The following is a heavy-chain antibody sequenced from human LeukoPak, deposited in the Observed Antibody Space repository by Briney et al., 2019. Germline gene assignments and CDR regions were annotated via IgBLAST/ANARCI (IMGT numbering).Heavy chain of an antibody. CDR1: GGSISSGDYY. Sequence: SQTLSLTCTVSGGSISSGDYYWSWIRQLPGKGLEWIGYIYYSGSTYYNPSLKSRVTISVDTSKNQFSLKLSSVTAADTAVYYCARYDSSGYYPFDYWGQGTLVTVSS. V-gene: IGHV4-30-4*01. CDR3: ARYDSSGYYPFDY. J-gene: IGHJ4*02. D-gene: IGHD3-22*01. CDR2: IYYSGST.